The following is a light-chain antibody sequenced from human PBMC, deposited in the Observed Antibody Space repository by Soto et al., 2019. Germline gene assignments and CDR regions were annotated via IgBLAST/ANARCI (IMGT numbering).Light chain of an antibody. CDR1: QSISSY. J-gene: IGKJ1*01. CDR3: QQSYSTLWT. Sequence: DIQMTQSPSSLSASVGDRVTITCRASQSISSYLNWYQQRPGKAPKFQIYAASSLQSGVPSRFSGSGSGTNFTLTISSLQPEDFATYYCQQSYSTLWTFGQGTKVEVK. V-gene: IGKV1-39*01. CDR2: AAS.